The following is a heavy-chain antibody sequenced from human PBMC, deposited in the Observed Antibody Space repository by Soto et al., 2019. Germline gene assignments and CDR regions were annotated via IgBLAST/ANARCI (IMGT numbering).Heavy chain of an antibody. V-gene: IGHV5-10-1*01. D-gene: IGHD4-17*01. Sequence: PGESLKISCKGSGYSFTSHWISWVRQMPGKGLEWMGRIDPSDSYTNYSPSFQGHVTISADKSISTAYLQWSSLKASDTAMYYCAVLRWYHYYYGMDVWGQGTTVTVSS. CDR3: AVLRWYHYYYGMDV. CDR1: GYSFTSHW. CDR2: IDPSDSYT. J-gene: IGHJ6*02.